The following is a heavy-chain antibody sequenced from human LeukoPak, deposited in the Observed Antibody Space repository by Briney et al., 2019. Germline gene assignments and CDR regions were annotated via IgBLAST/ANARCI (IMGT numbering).Heavy chain of an antibody. D-gene: IGHD2-15*01. CDR1: GGTFSSYA. J-gene: IGHJ6*02. CDR3: ARVSGPLYCSGGSCYSRDYYYYGMDV. CDR2: IIPILGIA. Sequence: AASVKVSCKASGGTFSSYAISWVRQAPGQGLEWMGRIIPILGIANYAQKFQGRVTITADKSTSTAYMELSSLSSEDTAVYYCARVSGPLYCSGGSCYSRDYYYYGMDVWGQGTTVTVSS. V-gene: IGHV1-69*04.